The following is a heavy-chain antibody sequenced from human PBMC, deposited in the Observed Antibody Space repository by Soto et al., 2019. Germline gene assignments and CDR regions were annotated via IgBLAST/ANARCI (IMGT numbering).Heavy chain of an antibody. D-gene: IGHD2-2*01. CDR3: ATKTNPRYCSSTSCYVDY. Sequence: QVQLVQSGAEVKKPGASVKVPCKASGYTFTSYDINWVRQATGQGLEWMGCMNPNSGNTGYAQKFQGRVTMTRNTSISTAYMELSSLRSEDTAVYYCATKTNPRYCSSTSCYVDYWGQGTLVTVSS. J-gene: IGHJ4*02. CDR1: GYTFTSYD. V-gene: IGHV1-8*01. CDR2: MNPNSGNT.